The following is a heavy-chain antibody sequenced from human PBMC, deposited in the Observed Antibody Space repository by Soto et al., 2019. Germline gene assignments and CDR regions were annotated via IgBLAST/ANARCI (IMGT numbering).Heavy chain of an antibody. CDR1: GFTFSRFW. J-gene: IGHJ6*02. CDR2: INSDGSDT. Sequence: EVQLVESGGGLVQPGGSVRVSCAASGFTFSRFWMHWVRQAPGMGLVWVSRINSDGSDTNYADSVQGRFSFSSDNAKNTLYLQMNSPRAEDTAVYYCARAGGSCSGGSCTNKYFYGMDVWGQGTTVTVSS. D-gene: IGHD2-15*01. V-gene: IGHV3-74*01. CDR3: ARAGGSCSGGSCTNKYFYGMDV.